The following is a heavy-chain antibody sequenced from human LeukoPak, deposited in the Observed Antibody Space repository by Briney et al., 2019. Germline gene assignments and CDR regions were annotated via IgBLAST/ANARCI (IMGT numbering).Heavy chain of an antibody. V-gene: IGHV3-21*01. J-gene: IGHJ4*02. CDR2: ISSSSSYI. CDR3: ASAHDFWSGHGY. D-gene: IGHD3-3*01. Sequence: GGSLRLPCAASGFTFSSYAMNWVRQAPGKGLEWVSSISSSSSYIYYADSVKGRFTISRDNAKNSLYLQMNSLRAEDTAVYYCASAHDFWSGHGYWGQGTLVTVSS. CDR1: GFTFSSYA.